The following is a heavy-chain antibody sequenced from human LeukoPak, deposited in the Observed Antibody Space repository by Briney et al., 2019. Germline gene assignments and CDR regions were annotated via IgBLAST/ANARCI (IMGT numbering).Heavy chain of an antibody. CDR1: GYSISSGYY. CDR3: ARDPFWSGYGGDAFDI. D-gene: IGHD3-3*01. J-gene: IGHJ3*02. CDR2: IYQSGTT. Sequence: SETLSLTCSVSGYSISSGYYWGWIRQPPGKRLEWIGSIYQSGTTSYNPSLKSRVTMSVDTSKNQFSLKLSSVTAADTAVYYCARDPFWSGYGGDAFDIWGQGTMVTVSS. V-gene: IGHV4-38-2*02.